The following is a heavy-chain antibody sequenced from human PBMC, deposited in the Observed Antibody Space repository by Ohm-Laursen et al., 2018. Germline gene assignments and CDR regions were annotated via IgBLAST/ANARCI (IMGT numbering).Heavy chain of an antibody. V-gene: IGHV3-48*03. D-gene: IGHD2-2*02. CDR2: IHYSRTSLI. Sequence: SLRLSCAASGFNFNTYEMNWVRQASGKGLEWVANIHYSRTSLIYYADSVNGRFTISRDNAKNSLFLQMNSLRADDTAIYYCARRIPLYGMDVWGQGTTVTVSS. CDR1: GFNFNTYE. CDR3: ARRIPLYGMDV. J-gene: IGHJ6*02.